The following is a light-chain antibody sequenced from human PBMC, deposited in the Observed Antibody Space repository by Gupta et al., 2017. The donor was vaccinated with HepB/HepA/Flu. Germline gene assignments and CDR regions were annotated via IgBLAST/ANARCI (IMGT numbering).Light chain of an antibody. J-gene: IGKJ1*01. Sequence: DIQMTQSPPTLSASVGDRVTITCRASQNINTWLAWYQQKPGKAPKLLIYKASSLESGVPSRFSGSVSGTEFTLTISSLQPDDFATYYCQQDNNYWTFGQGTKVEIK. CDR3: QQDNNYWT. CDR1: QNINTW. CDR2: KAS. V-gene: IGKV1-5*03.